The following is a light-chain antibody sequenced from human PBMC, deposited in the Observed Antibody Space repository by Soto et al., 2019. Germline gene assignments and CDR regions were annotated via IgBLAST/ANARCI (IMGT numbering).Light chain of an antibody. V-gene: IGKV3-15*01. CDR2: RAS. J-gene: IGKJ5*01. CDR3: QQYHKWPIT. Sequence: IVMTQSPATLSVSAWERSTLSCRASQSANSNLAWYRHKPGQAPRLLIYRASTRAAGLPDRFSGSGSGTEFTLTISSLQSEDFAVYYCQQYHKWPITFGQGTRLEIK. CDR1: QSANSN.